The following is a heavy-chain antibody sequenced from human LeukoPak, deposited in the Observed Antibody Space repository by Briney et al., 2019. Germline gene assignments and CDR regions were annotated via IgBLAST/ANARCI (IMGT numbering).Heavy chain of an antibody. J-gene: IGHJ4*02. CDR3: ARDEHHLVQGYYFDY. CDR1: EISVSSNY. Sequence: GGSLRLSCAASEISVSSNYMSWVRQTPGKGLEWVSTIYTSGTTYYIDSVKGRFTISTDNSKNTLYLQVNSLRAEDTALYYCARDEHHLVQGYYFDYWGQGTLVTVSS. D-gene: IGHD6-13*01. V-gene: IGHV3-53*01. CDR2: IYTSGTT.